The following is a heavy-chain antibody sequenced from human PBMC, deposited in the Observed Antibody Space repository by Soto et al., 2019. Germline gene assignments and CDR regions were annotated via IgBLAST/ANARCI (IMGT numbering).Heavy chain of an antibody. Sequence: QVQLQESGPGLVKPSQTLSLTCTVSGGSISSGGYYWSWIRQHPGKGLEWIGYIYYSGSTYYNPSLKSRVTISVDTSKNQFSLNLSSVTAADTAVYYCAREGRTAGEALYYYYYGMDVWGQGTTVTVSS. CDR1: GGSISSGGYY. V-gene: IGHV4-31*03. CDR3: AREGRTAGEALYYYYYGMDV. D-gene: IGHD3-10*01. CDR2: IYYSGST. J-gene: IGHJ6*02.